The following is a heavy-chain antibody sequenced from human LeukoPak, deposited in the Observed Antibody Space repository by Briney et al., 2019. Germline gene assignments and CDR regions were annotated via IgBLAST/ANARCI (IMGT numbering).Heavy chain of an antibody. J-gene: IGHJ4*02. CDR1: GFTFSSYW. CDR3: ARELSIAARLFDY. Sequence: GGSLRLSCAASGFTFSSYWMSWVRQAPGKGLEWVANIKQDGSEKYYVDSVKGRFTISRDNAKNSLYLQMNSLRAEDTAVYYCARELSIAARLFDYWGQGTLVTVSS. CDR2: IKQDGSEK. V-gene: IGHV3-7*01. D-gene: IGHD6-6*01.